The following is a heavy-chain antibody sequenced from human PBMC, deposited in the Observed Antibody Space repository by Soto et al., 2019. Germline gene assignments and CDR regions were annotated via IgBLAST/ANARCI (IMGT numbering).Heavy chain of an antibody. J-gene: IGHJ6*02. CDR2: IYYSGST. V-gene: IGHV4-59*04. CDR3: ARGGSGSYYYYYYGMDV. D-gene: IGHD3-10*01. CDR1: GGSISSYY. Sequence: SETLSLTCTVSGGSISSYYWSWIRQPPGKGLEWIGYIYYSGSTYYSPSLKSRVTISVDTSKNQFSLKLSSVTAADTAVYYCARGGSGSYYYYYYGMDVWGQGTTVTVSS.